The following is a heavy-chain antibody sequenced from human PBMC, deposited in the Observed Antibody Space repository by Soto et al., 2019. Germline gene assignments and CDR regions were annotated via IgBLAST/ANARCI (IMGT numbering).Heavy chain of an antibody. CDR3: AKGGAEMLGYYYYFVMDV. Sequence: VQLLESGGGMVQPGGSLRLSCGASGFAFGTYAMNWVRQAPGKGLEWVSGISSRGGSTFYADSVQGRFIISRDNSKNTLYLQTDNLRVEDTAIYYCAKGGAEMLGYYYYFVMDVWGQGTTVSVSS. V-gene: IGHV3-23*01. J-gene: IGHJ6*02. CDR1: GFAFGTYA. D-gene: IGHD2-8*01. CDR2: ISSRGGST.